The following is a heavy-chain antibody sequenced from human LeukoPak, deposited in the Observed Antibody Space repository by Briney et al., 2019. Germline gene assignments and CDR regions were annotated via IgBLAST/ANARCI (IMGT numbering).Heavy chain of an antibody. Sequence: ASVKVSCKASGYTFTSYGISWVRQAPGQGLEWMGIINPSGGSTSYAQKFQGRVTMTRDMSTSTVYMELSSLRSEDTAVYYCATAPPRPRYVDTARFDYWGQGTLVTVSS. V-gene: IGHV1-46*01. CDR3: ATAPPRPRYVDTARFDY. J-gene: IGHJ4*02. CDR1: GYTFTSYG. CDR2: INPSGGST. D-gene: IGHD5-18*01.